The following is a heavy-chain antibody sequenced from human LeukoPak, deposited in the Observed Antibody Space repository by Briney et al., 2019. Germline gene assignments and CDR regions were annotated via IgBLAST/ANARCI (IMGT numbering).Heavy chain of an antibody. V-gene: IGHV1-18*01. CDR2: ISAYNGNA. CDR3: ARDGRHNLTYADD. Sequence: ASVKVSCKASGYTCTIYVISGGRQAPGQGLEWMGWISAYNGNANYAQNLQGTLTMTTETSTSTACMELRSLRSDDTAVYYCARDGRHNLTYADDWGQGTLVTVCS. D-gene: IGHD1-14*01. J-gene: IGHJ4*02. CDR1: GYTCTIYV.